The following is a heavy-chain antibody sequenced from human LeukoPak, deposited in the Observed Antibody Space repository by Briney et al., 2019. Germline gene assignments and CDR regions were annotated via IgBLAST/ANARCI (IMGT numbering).Heavy chain of an antibody. CDR2: INHSGST. CDR3: ARGRKEVRSPYPGGYYYYMDV. CDR1: GGSFSGYY. J-gene: IGHJ6*03. V-gene: IGHV4-34*01. Sequence: PSETLSLTCAVYGGSFSGYYWSWIRQPPGKGREWIGEINHSGSTNYNPSLKSRVTISVDTSKNPFSLKLSSVTAADTAVYYCARGRKEVRSPYPGGYYYYMDVWGKGTTVTVSS. D-gene: IGHD1-14*01.